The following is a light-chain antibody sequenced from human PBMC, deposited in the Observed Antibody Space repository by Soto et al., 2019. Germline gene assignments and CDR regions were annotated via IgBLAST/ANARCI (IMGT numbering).Light chain of an antibody. Sequence: QAVVTQEPSFSVSPGGTVTLTCGLSSGSVSTSYYPSWYQQNPGQAPRTLIYSTNTRSSGVPDRFSGSILGNKAALTITGAQADDESDYYCVLYMGSGSVVFGGGTKLTVL. V-gene: IGLV8-61*01. CDR1: SGSVSTSYY. CDR2: STN. CDR3: VLYMGSGSVV. J-gene: IGLJ2*01.